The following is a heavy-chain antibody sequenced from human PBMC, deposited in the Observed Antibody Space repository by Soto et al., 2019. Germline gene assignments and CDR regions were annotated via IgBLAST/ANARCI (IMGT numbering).Heavy chain of an antibody. CDR2: INPNSGGT. CDR3: AREYYYDSSGFRRDAFDI. J-gene: IGHJ3*02. D-gene: IGHD3-22*01. V-gene: IGHV1-2*02. Sequence: QVQLVQSGAEVKKPGASVKVSCKASGYTFTGYYMHWVRQAPGQGLEWMGWINPNSGGTNYAQKFQGRVTMTRDTSLSTAYMELSRLRSDDTAVYYCAREYYYDSSGFRRDAFDIWGQGTMVTVSS. CDR1: GYTFTGYY.